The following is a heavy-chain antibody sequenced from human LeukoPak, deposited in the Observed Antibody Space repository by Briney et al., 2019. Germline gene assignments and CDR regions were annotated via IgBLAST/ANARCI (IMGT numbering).Heavy chain of an antibody. CDR2: ISSSGSTI. Sequence: GGSLRLSCAASGFTFSDYYMSWIRQAPGKGLEWVSYISSSGSTIYHADSVKGRFTISRDNAKNSLYLQMNSLRAEDTAVYYCARDLPQDSSSWPYYYYYYMDVWGKGTTVTVSS. J-gene: IGHJ6*03. V-gene: IGHV3-11*01. D-gene: IGHD6-13*01. CDR3: ARDLPQDSSSWPYYYYYYMDV. CDR1: GFTFSDYY.